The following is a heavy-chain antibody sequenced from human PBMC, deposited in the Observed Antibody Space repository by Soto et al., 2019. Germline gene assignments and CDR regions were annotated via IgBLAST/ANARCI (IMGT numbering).Heavy chain of an antibody. CDR2: VYNRGST. V-gene: IGHV4-30-4*01. J-gene: IGHJ3*01. D-gene: IGHD4-17*01. Sequence: QVQMEESGPGLVKPSQTLSPTCAVSGRSLDSDDHYWKWISQSPGRGLEWICYVYNRGSTYYNPALKSRRTMSVDTARNQLSLSLAAVTAADTAVYFWARGISTVRASTPIDVWGQGAKVFVSS. CDR3: ARGISTVRASTPIDV. CDR1: GRSLDSDDHY.